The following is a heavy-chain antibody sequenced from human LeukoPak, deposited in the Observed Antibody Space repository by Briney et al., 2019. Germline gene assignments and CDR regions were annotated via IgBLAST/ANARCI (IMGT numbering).Heavy chain of an antibody. CDR2: ISSSSSYI. V-gene: IGHV3-21*01. J-gene: IGHJ3*02. CDR3: ARVSRQWLAHDAFDI. Sequence: SGGSLRLSCAASGFTFSSYSMNWVRQAPGKGLEWVSSISSSSSYIYYADSVKGRFTISRDNAKNSLYLQMNSLRAEDTAVYYCARVSRQWLAHDAFDIWGQGTMVTVSS. CDR1: GFTFSSYS. D-gene: IGHD6-19*01.